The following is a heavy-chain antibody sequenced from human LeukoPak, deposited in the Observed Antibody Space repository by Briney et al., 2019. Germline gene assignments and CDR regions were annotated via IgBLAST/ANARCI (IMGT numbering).Heavy chain of an antibody. CDR2: ISLDGSKK. CDR1: GLTFSSHG. D-gene: IGHD3-10*01. Sequence: PGGSLRLSCAASGLTFSSHGFRWVRQAPGKGLEWVTFISLDGSKKSYADSVKGRLTFSRDDSKNTLYLEMNSLRAEDTAVYYCARDRAVSWFDSWGLGTLVTVSS. CDR3: ARDRAVSWFDS. V-gene: IGHV3-33*05. J-gene: IGHJ5*01.